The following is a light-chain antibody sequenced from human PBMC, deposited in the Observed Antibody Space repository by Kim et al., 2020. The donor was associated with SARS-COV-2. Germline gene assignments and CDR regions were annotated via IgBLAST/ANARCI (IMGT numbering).Light chain of an antibody. CDR2: GAS. J-gene: IGKJ5*01. CDR1: QDIRKN. Sequence: ASGGDRVTITCRASQDIRKNLGGYQQNPGRAPKRLIYGASSLQSWVPSRFSGSGSGTEFTLTISSLQPEDFAPYFCLQHNPYPITSGQGTRLEIK. V-gene: IGKV1-17*01. CDR3: LQHNPYPIT.